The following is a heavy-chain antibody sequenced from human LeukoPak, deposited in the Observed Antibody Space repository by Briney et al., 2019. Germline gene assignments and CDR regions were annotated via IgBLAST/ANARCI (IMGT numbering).Heavy chain of an antibody. Sequence: GGSLRLSCAASGFTFSNYAMTWVRQAPGKGLEWVSGISGSGYSTYNADSVKGRFTISRDNSKNTLFLQMNSLRAEDTAVYYCASGRSSARSRVSDYWGQGTLVTVSS. CDR2: ISGSGYST. CDR1: GFTFSNYA. V-gene: IGHV3-23*01. CDR3: ASGRSSARSRVSDY. D-gene: IGHD6-25*01. J-gene: IGHJ4*02.